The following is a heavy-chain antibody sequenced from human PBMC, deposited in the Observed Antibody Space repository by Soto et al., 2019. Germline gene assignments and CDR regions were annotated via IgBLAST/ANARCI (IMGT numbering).Heavy chain of an antibody. V-gene: IGHV4-4*02. D-gene: IGHD2-8*01. CDR2: IYHSGST. J-gene: IGHJ3*02. CDR3: AGRYCTNGVCFESDAFDI. Sequence: QVQLQESGPGLVKPSGTLSLTCAVSSGSISSSNWWSWVRQPPGKGLEWIGEIYHSGSTNYNPSLKSRVTISVEKSKTPFSLKLSSVTAADTAVYYCAGRYCTNGVCFESDAFDIWGQGTMVTVSS. CDR1: SGSISSSNW.